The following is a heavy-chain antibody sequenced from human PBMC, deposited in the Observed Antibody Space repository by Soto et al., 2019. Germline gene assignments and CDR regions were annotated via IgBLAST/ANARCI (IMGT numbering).Heavy chain of an antibody. Sequence: EVQLVESGGGLVQPGGSLRLSCAASGFTFSSYSMNWVRQAPGKGLEWVSYISSSSSTIYYADSVKGRFTISRDNAKNSQYLQMISMRDEATAVYYCARDSSIVRGVIIPAFCYCAHGTLVTVSS. D-gene: IGHD3-10*01. CDR2: ISSSSSTI. CDR1: GFTFSSYS. V-gene: IGHV3-48*02. CDR3: ARDSSIVRGVIIPAFCY. J-gene: IGHJ1*01.